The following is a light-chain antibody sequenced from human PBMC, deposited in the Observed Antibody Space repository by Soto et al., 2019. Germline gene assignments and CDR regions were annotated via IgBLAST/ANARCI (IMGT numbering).Light chain of an antibody. J-gene: IGKJ1*01. CDR3: QYWDDYSWT. Sequence: DIPMTQSPSTLSASVGDIVTITCRASQSITDWLAWYQKKPGKAPKFLIYKASNLEGGVPSRFSGSGSGTEFTLTISSVQPDDFATYYCQYWDDYSWTFGQGTKVEIK. CDR2: KAS. CDR1: QSITDW. V-gene: IGKV1-5*03.